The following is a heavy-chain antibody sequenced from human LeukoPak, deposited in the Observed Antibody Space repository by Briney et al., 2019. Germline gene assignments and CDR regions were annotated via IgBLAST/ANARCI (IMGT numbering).Heavy chain of an antibody. D-gene: IGHD6-19*01. Sequence: QPGGSLRLSCAASGFTFSSYAMSWVRQAPGKGLEWVSTISGSGGTTYYADSVKGRFTFSRDNSKNTLYLQMNSLRAEDSAVYYCAKDVAFSSGPYYFDYWGQGTLVTVSS. CDR1: GFTFSSYA. CDR2: ISGSGGTT. CDR3: AKDVAFSSGPYYFDY. J-gene: IGHJ4*02. V-gene: IGHV3-23*01.